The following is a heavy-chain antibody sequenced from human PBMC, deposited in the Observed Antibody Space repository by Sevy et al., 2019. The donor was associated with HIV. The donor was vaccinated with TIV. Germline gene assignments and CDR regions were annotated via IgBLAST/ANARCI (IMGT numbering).Heavy chain of an antibody. D-gene: IGHD2-2*02. CDR3: AKVGYCSSNSCYSNYYGMDV. Sequence: GGSLRLSCAASGFTFSRNAMSWVRQAPGKGLEWASGITGRGGSTYYADSVKGRLTISSDNSKNTLYLQMNSLRVEDTAVYYCAKVGYCSSNSCYSNYYGMDVWGQGTTVTVSS. CDR1: GFTFSRNA. J-gene: IGHJ6*02. CDR2: ITGRGGST. V-gene: IGHV3-23*01.